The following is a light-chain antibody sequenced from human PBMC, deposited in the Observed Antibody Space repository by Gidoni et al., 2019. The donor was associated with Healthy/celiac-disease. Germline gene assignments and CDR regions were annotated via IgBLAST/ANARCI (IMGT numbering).Light chain of an antibody. Sequence: AIRIIQSPSSLSASTGDRVTITCRATQGISSYLAWYQQKPGKAPKLLIYAASTLQSGVPSRFSGSGSGTDFTLTISCLQSEDFATYYCQQYYSYLWAFGQGTKVEIK. CDR2: AAS. CDR1: QGISSY. CDR3: QQYYSYLWA. V-gene: IGKV1-8*01. J-gene: IGKJ1*01.